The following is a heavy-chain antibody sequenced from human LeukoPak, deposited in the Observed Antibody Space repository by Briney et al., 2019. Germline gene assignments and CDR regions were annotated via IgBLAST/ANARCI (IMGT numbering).Heavy chain of an antibody. D-gene: IGHD1-7*01. Sequence: SETLSLTCTVSGGSISSYYWSWIRQPPGKGLEWIGYIYYSGSTNYNPSLKSRVTISVDTSKNLFSLKLSSVTAADTAVYYCARDGRLELDALDIWGQGTMVTVSS. V-gene: IGHV4-59*01. CDR3: ARDGRLELDALDI. J-gene: IGHJ3*02. CDR1: GGSISSYY. CDR2: IYYSGST.